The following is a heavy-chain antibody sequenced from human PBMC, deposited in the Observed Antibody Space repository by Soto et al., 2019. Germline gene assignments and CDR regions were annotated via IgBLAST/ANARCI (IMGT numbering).Heavy chain of an antibody. J-gene: IGHJ4*02. D-gene: IGHD6-13*01. CDR1: GYTFTSYA. CDR2: INTANDNT. Sequence: ASVKVSCKASGYTFTSYAIHWVRQAPGQRPEWMGWINTANDNTKYSQKFQGRVTITRDTSASIVYMDLSSLRSEDTTVYYCARGSSWSYFDYWGQGTLVTVSS. CDR3: ARGSSWSYFDY. V-gene: IGHV1-3*04.